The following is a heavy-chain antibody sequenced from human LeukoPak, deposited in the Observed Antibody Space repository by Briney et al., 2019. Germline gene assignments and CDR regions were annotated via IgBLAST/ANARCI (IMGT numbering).Heavy chain of an antibody. V-gene: IGHV4-38-2*02. J-gene: IGHJ6*03. CDR1: GYSISSGFY. D-gene: IGHD3-10*01. CDR2: IYYSGST. CDR3: ARAVRSDVYYYYYYMDV. Sequence: SETLSLTCTVSGYSISSGFYWGWIRQPPGKGLEWIGSIYYSGSTYYNPSLKSRVTISVDTSKNQFSLKLSSVTAADTAVYYCARAVRSDVYYYYYYMDVWGKGTTVTVSS.